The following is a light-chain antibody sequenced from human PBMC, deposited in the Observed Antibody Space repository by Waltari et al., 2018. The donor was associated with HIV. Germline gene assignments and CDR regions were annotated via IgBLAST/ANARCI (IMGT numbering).Light chain of an antibody. CDR1: SSDFGSYNL. CDR3: CSYAGTSTVV. Sequence: QSALTQPASVSGSPGQSMTISCTGTSSDFGSYNLVSWYQQHPGKAPKPMIYQVSKRPSGVSNRFSGSKSGNTASLTISGLHAEDEADYYCCSYAGTSTVVFGGGTKLTVL. J-gene: IGLJ2*01. CDR2: QVS. V-gene: IGLV2-23*02.